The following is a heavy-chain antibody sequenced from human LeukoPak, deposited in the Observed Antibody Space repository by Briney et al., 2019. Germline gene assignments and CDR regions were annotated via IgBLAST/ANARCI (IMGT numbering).Heavy chain of an antibody. J-gene: IGHJ4*02. CDR2: IIPIFGTA. V-gene: IGHV1-69*13. CDR3: ADGYSYGYGRFDY. CDR1: GGTFSSYA. D-gene: IGHD5-18*01. Sequence: ASVTVSCKASGGTFSSYAISWVRQAPGQGLEWMGGIIPIFGTANYAQKFQGRVTITADESTSTAYMELSSLRSEDTAVYYCADGYSYGYGRFDYWGQGTLVTVSS.